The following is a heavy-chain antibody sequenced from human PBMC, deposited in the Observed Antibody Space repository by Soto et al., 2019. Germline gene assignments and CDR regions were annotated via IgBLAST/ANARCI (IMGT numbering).Heavy chain of an antibody. D-gene: IGHD3-10*01. CDR1: GYTFSSFG. V-gene: IGHV1-18*01. J-gene: IGHJ4*02. CDR2: INTFNGNA. CDR3: ARDLWYGAEKEDY. Sequence: QVQLVQSGAEVKKPGASVRLSCKTSGYTFSSFGVSWVRQAPGQGLEWMGWINTFNGNANTAQKFQGRVSMTMDTSTTTVYMALTSLTSDDTAVYYCARDLWYGAEKEDYWGQGTLVTVS.